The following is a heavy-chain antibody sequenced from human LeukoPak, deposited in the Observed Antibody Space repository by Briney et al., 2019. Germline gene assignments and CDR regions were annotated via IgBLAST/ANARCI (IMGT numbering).Heavy chain of an antibody. Sequence: GGSLRLSCAASGFTFSSYWMNWARQAPGKGLEWVASINHNGNVNYYVDSVKGRFTISRDNAKNSLYLQMSNLRAEDTAVYFCASDSSSWFRFDYWGQGTLVTVSS. CDR3: ASDSSSWFRFDY. V-gene: IGHV3-7*03. CDR1: GFTFSSYW. D-gene: IGHD6-13*01. CDR2: INHNGNVN. J-gene: IGHJ4*02.